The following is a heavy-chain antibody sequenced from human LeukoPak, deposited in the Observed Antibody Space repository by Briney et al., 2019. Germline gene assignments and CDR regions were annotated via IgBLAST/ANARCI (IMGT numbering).Heavy chain of an antibody. Sequence: GASVKVSCKASGYTFTSYGISWVRQAPGQGLEWMGWISANNGNTNYAQKLQGRVTMTTDTSTSTAYMELRSLRSDDTAVYYCARDRAMDYGDYGERGYYYYGTDVWGQGTTVTVSS. V-gene: IGHV1-18*01. CDR2: ISANNGNT. D-gene: IGHD4-17*01. CDR1: GYTFTSYG. CDR3: ARDRAMDYGDYGERGYYYYGTDV. J-gene: IGHJ6*02.